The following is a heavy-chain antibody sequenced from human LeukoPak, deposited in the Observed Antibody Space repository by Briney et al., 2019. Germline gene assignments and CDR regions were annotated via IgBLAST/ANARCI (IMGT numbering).Heavy chain of an antibody. D-gene: IGHD3-3*01. CDR3: AREVYDFWSGYRWGYFDY. J-gene: IGHJ4*02. CDR1: GGSISSGAYY. Sequence: SETLSLTCTVSGGSISSGAYYWSRIRQPPGKGLEWIGYIYHSGSTYYNPSLKSRVTMSVDRSKNQFSLKLSSVTAADTAVYYCAREVYDFWSGYRWGYFDYWGQGTLVTVSS. CDR2: IYHSGST. V-gene: IGHV4-30-2*01.